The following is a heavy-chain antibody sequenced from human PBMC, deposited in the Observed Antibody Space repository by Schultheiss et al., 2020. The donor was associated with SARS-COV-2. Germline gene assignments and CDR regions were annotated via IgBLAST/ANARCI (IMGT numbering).Heavy chain of an antibody. CDR3: ARDISPYYYGLNY. D-gene: IGHD3-10*01. CDR1: GDSVSSNSAV. CDR2: TYYRSKWYN. J-gene: IGHJ4*02. V-gene: IGHV6-1*01. Sequence: SQTLSLTFAISGDSVSSNSAVWNWIRQSPSRGLEWLGKTYYRSKWYNDYAASVKSRITINSDTSKNQFSLQLNSVTPEDTAVYYCARDISPYYYGLNYWGQGTLVTVSS.